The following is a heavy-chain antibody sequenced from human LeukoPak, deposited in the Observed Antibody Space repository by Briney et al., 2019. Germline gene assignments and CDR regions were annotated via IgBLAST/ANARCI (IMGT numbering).Heavy chain of an antibody. V-gene: IGHV3-30*02. Sequence: TGGSLRLSCVASGFTFSSYGMHWVRQAPGKGLEWVAFIRYDGGNKYYADSVKGRFTISRDNSKNTLYLQMNSLRAEDTAVYYCARGGKRALAGTRSPQYFQHWGQGTLVTVSS. J-gene: IGHJ1*01. CDR1: GFTFSSYG. CDR2: IRYDGGNK. D-gene: IGHD6-19*01. CDR3: ARGGKRALAGTRSPQYFQH.